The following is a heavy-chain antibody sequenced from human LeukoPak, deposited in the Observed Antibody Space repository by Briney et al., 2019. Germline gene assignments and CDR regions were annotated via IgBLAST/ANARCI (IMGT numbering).Heavy chain of an antibody. Sequence: ASVKVSCKASGYTFTSYGISWVRQAPGQGLEWMGWISAYNGNTNYAQKLQGRVTMTTDTSTSKDYMELRSLRSDDTAVYYCARDLSSYCGGDCYGYYFDYWGQGTLVTVSS. J-gene: IGHJ4*02. CDR1: GYTFTSYG. D-gene: IGHD2-21*02. V-gene: IGHV1-18*01. CDR3: ARDLSSYCGGDCYGYYFDY. CDR2: ISAYNGNT.